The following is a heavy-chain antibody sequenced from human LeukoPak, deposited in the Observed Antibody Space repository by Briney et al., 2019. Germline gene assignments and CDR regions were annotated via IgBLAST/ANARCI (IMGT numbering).Heavy chain of an antibody. V-gene: IGHV1-69*04. J-gene: IGHJ4*02. CDR1: GGTFSSYA. CDR3: ARDGGFEA. D-gene: IGHD3-16*01. Sequence: SVKVSCKASGGTFSSYAISWVRQAPGQGLEWMGRIIPILGIANHAQKFQSRVTITADKSTSTAHMELSSLRSEDTAVYYCARDGGFEAWGQGTLVTVSS. CDR2: IIPILGIA.